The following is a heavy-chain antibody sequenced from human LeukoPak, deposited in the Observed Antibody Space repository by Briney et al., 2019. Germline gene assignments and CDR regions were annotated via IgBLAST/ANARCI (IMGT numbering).Heavy chain of an antibody. Sequence: ASVKVSCKASGYTFTSYGISWVRQAPGQGLEWMGWISANNGNTNYAQKLQGRVTMTTDTSTSTAYMELRSLRSDDTAVYYCARDNRITMVRGVIGWFDPWGQGTLVTVSS. CDR1: GYTFTSYG. V-gene: IGHV1-18*01. CDR3: ARDNRITMVRGVIGWFDP. J-gene: IGHJ5*02. D-gene: IGHD3-10*01. CDR2: ISANNGNT.